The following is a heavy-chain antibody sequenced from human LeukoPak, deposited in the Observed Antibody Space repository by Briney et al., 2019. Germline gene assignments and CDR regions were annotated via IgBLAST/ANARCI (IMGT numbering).Heavy chain of an antibody. CDR1: GFTFSSYW. V-gene: IGHV3-74*01. CDR3: ARDRKAGWHSSSWYMDV. J-gene: IGHJ6*03. Sequence: PGGSLRLSCAASGFTFSSYWMHWVRQAPGKGLVWVSRINSDGSSTSYADSVKGRFTISRDNAKNTLYLQMNSLRAEDTAVYYCARDRKAGWHSSSWYMDVWGKGTTVTVSS. CDR2: INSDGSST. D-gene: IGHD6-13*01.